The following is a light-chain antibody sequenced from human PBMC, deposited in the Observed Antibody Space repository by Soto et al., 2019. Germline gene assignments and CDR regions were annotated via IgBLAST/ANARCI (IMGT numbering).Light chain of an antibody. CDR3: ISYTSDDVRYV. V-gene: IGLV2-14*01. J-gene: IGLJ1*01. Sequence: QSALTQPASVSGTPGQSITISCTGSNSDVGIYDFVSWYQHHPGRAPKLIVSEVSHRPSGVSNRFSGSKSGNTDSLTISGLQSEDEADYYCISYTSDDVRYVFGTGTKVTVL. CDR2: EVS. CDR1: NSDVGIYDF.